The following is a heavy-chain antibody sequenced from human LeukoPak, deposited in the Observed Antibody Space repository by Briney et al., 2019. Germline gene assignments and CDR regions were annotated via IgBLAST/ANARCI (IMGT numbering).Heavy chain of an antibody. D-gene: IGHD3-10*01. CDR3: AIAEYYYGSGIPS. V-gene: IGHV4-61*02. CDR2: IYTSGST. J-gene: IGHJ4*02. CDR1: GGSISSGSYY. Sequence: SQTLSLTCTVSGGSISSGSYYWSWIRQPAGKGLEWIGRIYTSGSTNYNPSLKSRVTISVDTSKNQFSLKLSSVTAADTAVYYCAIAEYYYGSGIPSWGQGTLVTVSS.